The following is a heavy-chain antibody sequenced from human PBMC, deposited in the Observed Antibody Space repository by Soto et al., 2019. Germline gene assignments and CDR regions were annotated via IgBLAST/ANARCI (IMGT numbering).Heavy chain of an antibody. Sequence: EVQLVESGGGLVKPGGSLRLSCAASGFTFNTYDMNWVRQAPGKGLEWVSSINTSSAYIYYADSLKGRITISRDNANNSLFLHMTSLRAEDTAVYYCLRSGNARLLIRSWLDTLGQGTLVTVSS. J-gene: IGHJ5*02. D-gene: IGHD2-21*01. V-gene: IGHV3-21*01. CDR3: LRSGNARLLIRSWLDT. CDR1: GFTFNTYD. CDR2: INTSSAYI.